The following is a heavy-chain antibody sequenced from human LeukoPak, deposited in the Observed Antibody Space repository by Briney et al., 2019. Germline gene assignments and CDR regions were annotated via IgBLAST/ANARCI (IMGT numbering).Heavy chain of an antibody. CDR3: AKCHSSSWYWTWFDP. J-gene: IGHJ5*02. V-gene: IGHV3-23*01. Sequence: GGSLRLSCAASGFTFSSYAMSWVRRAPGKGLEWVSAISGSGGSTYYADSVKGRFTISRDNSENTLYLQMNSLRAEDTAVYYCAKCHSSSWYWTWFDPWGQGTLVTVSS. CDR1: GFTFSSYA. D-gene: IGHD6-13*01. CDR2: ISGSGGST.